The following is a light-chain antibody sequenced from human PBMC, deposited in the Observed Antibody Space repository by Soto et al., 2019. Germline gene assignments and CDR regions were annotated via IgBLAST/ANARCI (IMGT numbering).Light chain of an antibody. V-gene: IGKV3-15*01. CDR1: QGVNTN. CDR2: GAS. CDR3: QQYNSWPRT. J-gene: IGKJ1*01. Sequence: IVMTQSPATLSVSPGERATLSCRASQGVNTNLAWYQQKPGQAPQLLIYGASTRATGVPARFNGSGSGTAFTLTITCLQSEDFATYSCQQYNSWPRTFGHGTKV.